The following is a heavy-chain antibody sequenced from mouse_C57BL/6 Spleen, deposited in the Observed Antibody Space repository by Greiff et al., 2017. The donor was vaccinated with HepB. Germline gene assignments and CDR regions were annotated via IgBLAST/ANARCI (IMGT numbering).Heavy chain of an antibody. J-gene: IGHJ3*01. CDR2: IDPSDSYT. CDR3: ARSGVTTRSWFAY. V-gene: IGHV1-50*01. Sequence: VQLQQPGAELVKPGASVKLSCKASGYTFTSYWMQWVKQRPGQGLEWIGEIDPSDSYTNYNQKFKGKATLTVDTSSSTAYMQLSSLTSEDSAVYYCARSGVTTRSWFAYWGQGTLVTVSA. D-gene: IGHD2-2*01. CDR1: GYTFTSYW.